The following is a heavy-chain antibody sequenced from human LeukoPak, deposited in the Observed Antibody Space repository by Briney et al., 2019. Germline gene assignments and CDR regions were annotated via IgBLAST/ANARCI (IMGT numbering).Heavy chain of an antibody. Sequence: PSGTLSLTCAVYGGSFSGYYWSWIRQPPGKGLEWIGEINHSGSTNYNPSLKSRVTISVDTSKNQFSLKLSSVTAADTAVYYCVGSGSYRNVDYWGQGTLVTVSS. D-gene: IGHD3-10*01. V-gene: IGHV4-34*01. CDR1: GGSFSGYY. J-gene: IGHJ4*02. CDR2: INHSGST. CDR3: VGSGSYRNVDY.